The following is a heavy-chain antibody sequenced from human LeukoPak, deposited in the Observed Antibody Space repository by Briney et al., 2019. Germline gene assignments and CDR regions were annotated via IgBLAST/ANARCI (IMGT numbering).Heavy chain of an antibody. J-gene: IGHJ4*02. Sequence: SETLSLTCTVSGYSISSGYYWGWIRQPPGKGLEWIGSIYYSGSTYYNPSLKSRVTISVDTSKNQFSLKLSSVTAADTAVYYCARVRDSSGYYYEGFDYWGQGTLVTVSS. CDR2: IYYSGST. CDR1: GYSISSGYY. CDR3: ARVRDSSGYYYEGFDY. V-gene: IGHV4-38-2*02. D-gene: IGHD3-22*01.